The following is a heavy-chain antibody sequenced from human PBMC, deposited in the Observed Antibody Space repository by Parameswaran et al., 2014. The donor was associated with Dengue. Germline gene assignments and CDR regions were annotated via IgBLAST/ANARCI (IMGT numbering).Heavy chain of an antibody. Sequence: VRQAPGKGLEWIAYVYYSGSTNYNPSLKSRVTISVDTSKNQFSLKLSSVTAADTAVYYCARDLNYYGMDVWGQGTTVTVSS. J-gene: IGHJ6*02. CDR2: VYYSGST. V-gene: IGHV4-59*01. CDR3: ARDLNYYGMDV.